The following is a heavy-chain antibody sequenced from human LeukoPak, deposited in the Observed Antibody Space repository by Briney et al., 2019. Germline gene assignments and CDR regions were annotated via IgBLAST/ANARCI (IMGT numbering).Heavy chain of an antibody. CDR3: AKGEEGITIFGVVTSIDY. Sequence: GGSLRLSCAASGFAFSSYGMHWVRQAPGKGLEWVAFIRYDGSNKYYADSVKGRFTISRDNSKNTLYLQMNSLRAEDTAVYYCAKGEEGITIFGVVTSIDYWGQGTLVTVSS. CDR2: IRYDGSNK. CDR1: GFAFSSYG. D-gene: IGHD3-3*01. V-gene: IGHV3-30*02. J-gene: IGHJ4*02.